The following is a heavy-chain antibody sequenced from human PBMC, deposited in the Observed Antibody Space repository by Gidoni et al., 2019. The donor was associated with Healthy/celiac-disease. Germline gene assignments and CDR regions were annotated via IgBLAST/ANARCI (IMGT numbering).Heavy chain of an antibody. CDR2: IKQDGSEK. J-gene: IGHJ6*02. D-gene: IGHD4-17*01. CDR1: GFTFSIYW. Sequence: EVQLVASGGGLVQPGGSVRLSCAASGFTFSIYWMRWVRQAPGKGLEWVANIKQDGSEKYYVDSVKGRFTISRDNAKNSLYLQMNSLRAEDTAVYYCARVSQSTVTTFYYYYGMDVWGQGTTVTVSS. V-gene: IGHV3-7*03. CDR3: ARVSQSTVTTFYYYYGMDV.